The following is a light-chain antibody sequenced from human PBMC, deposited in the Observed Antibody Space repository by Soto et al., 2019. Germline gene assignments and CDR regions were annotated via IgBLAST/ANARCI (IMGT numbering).Light chain of an antibody. V-gene: IGLV2-14*01. CDR3: SSYTSSSTYV. CDR1: SRDIGGYNS. CDR2: NVS. J-gene: IGLJ1*01. Sequence: QSALTQPASVSGSPGQSIAISCTGTSRDIGGYNSVSWYQQHPGKAPKLMIYNVSNRPSGVSDRFSGSKSGNTASLTFSGLQAEDEADYYCSSYTSSSTYVFGTGTKVTVL.